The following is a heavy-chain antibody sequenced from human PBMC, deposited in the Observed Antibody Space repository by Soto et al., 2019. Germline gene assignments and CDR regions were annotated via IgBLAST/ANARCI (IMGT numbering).Heavy chain of an antibody. CDR3: ARDPGTGYYDSSGYYYD. CDR1: GFTLRSYW. J-gene: IGHJ4*02. D-gene: IGHD3-22*01. Sequence: EVQLVESGGGLVQPGGSLRLSCAASGFTLRSYWMHWVRQAPGKGLVWVSRINSDGSSTSYTDSVKGRFTITRDNAKNTRYLQMNSLRAEDTAVYYCARDPGTGYYDSSGYYYDWGQGTLVTVSS. CDR2: INSDGSST. V-gene: IGHV3-74*01.